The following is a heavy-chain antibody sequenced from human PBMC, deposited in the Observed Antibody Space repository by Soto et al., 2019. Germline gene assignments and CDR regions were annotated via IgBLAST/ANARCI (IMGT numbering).Heavy chain of an antibody. J-gene: IGHJ5*02. V-gene: IGHV4-4*07. CDR2: IHSSGST. CDR3: ARDQGVAAAGITWFDP. Sequence: SETLSLTCTVSGASMNSYHWSWIRQPAGKGLEWIGHIHSSGSTNYNPSLKSRVTMSVDTSKNQFPLRLMSLTAADTAVYYCARDQGVAAAGITWFDPWGQGSLVTVSS. CDR1: GASMNSYH. D-gene: IGHD6-13*01.